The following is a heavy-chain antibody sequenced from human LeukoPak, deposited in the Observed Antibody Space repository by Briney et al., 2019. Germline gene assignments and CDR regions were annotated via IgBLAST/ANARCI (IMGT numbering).Heavy chain of an antibody. CDR3: ARVAGVRDSSSWYFYYYYMDV. D-gene: IGHD6-13*01. J-gene: IGHJ6*03. Sequence: PGGSLRLSCAASGFTFSSYWMSWVRQAPGKGLEWVANIKQDGSEKYYVDSVKGRFTISRDNAKNSLYLQMNSLRAEDTAVYYCARVAGVRDSSSWYFYYYYMDVWGKGTTVTVSS. CDR2: IKQDGSEK. V-gene: IGHV3-7*01. CDR1: GFTFSSYW.